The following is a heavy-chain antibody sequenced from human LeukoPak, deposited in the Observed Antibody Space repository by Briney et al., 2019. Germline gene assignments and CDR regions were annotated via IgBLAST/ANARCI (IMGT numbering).Heavy chain of an antibody. J-gene: IGHJ4*02. CDR3: ARSVGLEWLSMYYFDY. Sequence: SVKVSCKASGYTFTSNYIHWVRQATGQGLEWMGGIIPIFGTANYAQKFQGRVTITADESTSTAYMELSSLRSEDTAVYYCARSVGLEWLSMYYFDYWGQGTLVTVSS. CDR2: IIPIFGTA. V-gene: IGHV1-69*13. D-gene: IGHD3-3*01. CDR1: GYTFTSNY.